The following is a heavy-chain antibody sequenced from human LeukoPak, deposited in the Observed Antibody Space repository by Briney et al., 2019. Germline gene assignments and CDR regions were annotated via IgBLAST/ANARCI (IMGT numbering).Heavy chain of an antibody. Sequence: GGSLRLSCAASGFTFSSYAMSWVRQAPGKGLEWVSAISGSGGSTYYADSVKGRFTISRDNAKNSLYLQMNSLRAEDTALYYCAKAAKYYYGSGSYLDYWGQGTLVTVSS. CDR3: AKAAKYYYGSGSYLDY. CDR1: GFTFSSYA. D-gene: IGHD3-10*01. J-gene: IGHJ4*02. CDR2: ISGSGGST. V-gene: IGHV3-23*01.